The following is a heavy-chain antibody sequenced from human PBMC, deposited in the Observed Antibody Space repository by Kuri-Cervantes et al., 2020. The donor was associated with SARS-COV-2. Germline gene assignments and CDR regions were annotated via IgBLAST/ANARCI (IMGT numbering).Heavy chain of an antibody. J-gene: IGHJ3*02. Sequence: SETLSLTCAVSGGSVSSGTKFWGWIRQPPGKGLEWIGSIYYSGSTYYNPSLKSRVTISVDTSKNQFSLKLSSVTAADTAVYYCARPKSNSRYGIGAFDIWGQGTMVTVSS. D-gene: IGHD5-24*01. CDR1: GGSVSSGTKF. V-gene: IGHV4-39*01. CDR2: IYYSGST. CDR3: ARPKSNSRYGIGAFDI.